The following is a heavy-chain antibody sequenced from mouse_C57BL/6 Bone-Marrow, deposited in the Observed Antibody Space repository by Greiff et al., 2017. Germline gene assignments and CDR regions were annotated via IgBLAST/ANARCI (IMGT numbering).Heavy chain of an antibody. CDR1: GYTFTSYG. CDR2: IYPRSGNT. CDR3: ARCAGYYGFAY. J-gene: IGHJ3*01. D-gene: IGHD1-1*01. V-gene: IGHV1-81*01. Sequence: QVQLKQSGAELARPGASVKLSCKASGYTFTSYGISWVKQRTGQGLEWIGEIYPRSGNTYYNEKFKGKATLTADKSASTAYMELRSLTSEDSAVYFGARCAGYYGFAYWGQGTLVTVAA.